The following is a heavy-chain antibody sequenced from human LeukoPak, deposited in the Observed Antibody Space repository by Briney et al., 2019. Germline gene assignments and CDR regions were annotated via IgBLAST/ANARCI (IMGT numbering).Heavy chain of an antibody. Sequence: GRSLRLSCAASGFTFSSYAMHWVRQAPGKGLEWVAVISYDGSNKYYADSVKGRFTISRDNSKNTLYLQMNSLRAEDTAVYYCARMGRQQLFSLKTWIDYWGQGTLVTVSS. CDR2: ISYDGSNK. V-gene: IGHV3-30*04. CDR3: ARMGRQQLFSLKTWIDY. J-gene: IGHJ4*02. D-gene: IGHD6-13*01. CDR1: GFTFSSYA.